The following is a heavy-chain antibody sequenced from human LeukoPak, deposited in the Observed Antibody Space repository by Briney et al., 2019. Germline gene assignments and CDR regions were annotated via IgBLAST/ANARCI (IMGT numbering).Heavy chain of an antibody. D-gene: IGHD5-24*01. V-gene: IGHV5-51*01. CDR3: AGGDGYTIRPIDY. Sequence: GESLQISCRSSGHDFTSYWIAWVRQLPGKGLEWMGIIHPSDSETQYGPSFQGQVTISADNSISTAYLQWSRLKASDTAMYYCAGGDGYTIRPIDYWGQGTLVTVSS. CDR1: GHDFTSYW. CDR2: IHPSDSET. J-gene: IGHJ4*02.